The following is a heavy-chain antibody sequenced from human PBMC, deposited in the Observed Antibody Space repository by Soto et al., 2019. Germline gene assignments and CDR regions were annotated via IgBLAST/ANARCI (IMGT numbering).Heavy chain of an antibody. J-gene: IGHJ4*02. CDR3: ARDTDSSSLDY. CDR2: ISSSSSTI. CDR1: GFTFSSYS. D-gene: IGHD6-6*01. Sequence: GGSLRLSCAASGFTFSSYSMNWVRQAPGKGLEWVSYISSSSSTIYYADSVKGRFTISRDNAKNSLYLQMNSLRAEDTAVYYCARDTDSSSLDYWGQGTLVTVSS. V-gene: IGHV3-48*01.